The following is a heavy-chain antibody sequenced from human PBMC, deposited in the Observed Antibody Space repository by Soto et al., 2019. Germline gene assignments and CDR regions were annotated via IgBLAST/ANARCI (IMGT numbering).Heavy chain of an antibody. CDR2: ITDSGGST. CDR3: ATPPVQGPAFRSGMDV. CDR1: GFTFTTYA. J-gene: IGHJ6*02. V-gene: IGHV3-23*01. Sequence: GGSLRLSCASSGFTFTTYAISWVRQAPGTGLEWVSSITDSGGSTYYADSVKGRFTISRDNSKNTLDLQMNSLRAEDTAVYYCATPPVQGPAFRSGMDVWGRGTTVTVSS. D-gene: IGHD3-3*02.